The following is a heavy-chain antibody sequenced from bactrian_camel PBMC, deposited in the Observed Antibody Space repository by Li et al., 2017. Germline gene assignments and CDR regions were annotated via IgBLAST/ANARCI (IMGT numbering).Heavy chain of an antibody. CDR1: GYTQRWCS. J-gene: IGHJ4*01. Sequence: HVQLVESGGGLVQPGGSLRLSCAASGYTQRWCSMGWYRQAPGKQRELVARIDSDDSTIYADSVKGRFTISQDKDGKGTLYLQMSSLKPEDTAMYYCAADPLAAYSGGSLQGTQVTVS. D-gene: IGHD2*01. CDR2: IDSDDST. V-gene: IGHV3S53*01.